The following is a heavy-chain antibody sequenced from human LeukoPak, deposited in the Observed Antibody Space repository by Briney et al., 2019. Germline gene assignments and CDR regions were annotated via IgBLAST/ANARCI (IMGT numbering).Heavy chain of an antibody. D-gene: IGHD1-26*01. V-gene: IGHV3-21*01. J-gene: IGHJ3*02. CDR3: AREGLGSGLKRNDAFDI. CDR2: ISSSSSYI. CDR1: GFTFSSYS. Sequence: GGSLRLSCAASGFTFSSYSMNWVRQAPGKGLEWVSSISSSSSYIYYADSVKGRFTISRDNSKNTLYLQMNSLRAEDTAVYYCAREGLGSGLKRNDAFDIWGQGTMVTVSS.